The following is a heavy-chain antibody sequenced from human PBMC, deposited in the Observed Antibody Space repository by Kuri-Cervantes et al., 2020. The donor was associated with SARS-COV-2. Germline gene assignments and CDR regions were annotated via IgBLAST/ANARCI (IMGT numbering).Heavy chain of an antibody. CDR3: ASPYKAEALDI. CDR2: INHSGST. D-gene: IGHD1-1*01. CDR1: GGSFSGYY. V-gene: IGHV4-34*01. J-gene: IGHJ3*02. Sequence: SQTLSLTCAVYGGSFSGYYWSWIRQPPGKGLEWIGEINHSGSTNYNPSLKSRVTISVDTSKNQFSLKLSSVTAADTAVYYCASPYKAEALDIWGQGTMVTVSS.